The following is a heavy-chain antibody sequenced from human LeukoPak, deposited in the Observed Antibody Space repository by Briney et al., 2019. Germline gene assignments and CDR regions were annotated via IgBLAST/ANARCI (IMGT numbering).Heavy chain of an antibody. CDR2: INPNSGGA. J-gene: IGHJ4*02. D-gene: IGHD4-17*01. CDR3: ARVSATVPTH. V-gene: IGHV1-2*02. Sequence: ASVTVSCKASGYTFTGYYMHWVRQAPGQGLEWMGWINPNSGGAKYAQKFQGRVTMTRDTSINTAYMELSRLKSDDTAIYYCARVSATVPTHWGQGTLLTVSS. CDR1: GYTFTGYY.